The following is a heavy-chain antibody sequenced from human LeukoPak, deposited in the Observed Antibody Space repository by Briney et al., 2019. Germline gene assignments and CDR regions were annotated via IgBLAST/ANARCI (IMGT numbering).Heavy chain of an antibody. Sequence: PSQTLSLXCTVSGGSISSGDYYWSWIRQPPGKGLEWIGYIYYSGSTYYNPSLKSRVTISVDTSKNQFSLKLSSVTAADTAVYYCARGAVPAAFDYWGQGTLVTVSS. CDR1: GGSISSGDYY. D-gene: IGHD2-2*01. J-gene: IGHJ4*02. CDR2: IYYSGST. CDR3: ARGAVPAAFDY. V-gene: IGHV4-30-4*08.